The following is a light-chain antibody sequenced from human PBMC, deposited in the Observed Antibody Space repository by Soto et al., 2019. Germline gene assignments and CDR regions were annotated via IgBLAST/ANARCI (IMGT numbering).Light chain of an antibody. Sequence: MEMAQSQSSVSASVVDTVTITCGASQGIGNDLGWYQKTPGNDNRRLISAASTLQPGVPSGFRGSGSGTEFSLTISSLRPEDFATYYCLQNHTYPWTGGQGTRGDIK. J-gene: IGKJ1*01. CDR3: LQNHTYPWT. CDR1: QGIGND. V-gene: IGKV1-17*01. CDR2: AAS.